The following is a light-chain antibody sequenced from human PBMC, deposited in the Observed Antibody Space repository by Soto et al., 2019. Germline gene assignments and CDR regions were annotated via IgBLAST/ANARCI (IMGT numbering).Light chain of an antibody. V-gene: IGLV4-60*03. Sequence: QLVLTQSSSASASLGSSVKLTCTLSSGHSSYIIAWHQQQPGKAPRYLMKLEGSGSYNKGSGVPDRFSGSSSGADRYLTISNLPSEDEADYYCETWDSRVFGGGTKLTV. J-gene: IGLJ3*02. CDR2: LEGSGSY. CDR1: SGHSSYI. CDR3: ETWDSRV.